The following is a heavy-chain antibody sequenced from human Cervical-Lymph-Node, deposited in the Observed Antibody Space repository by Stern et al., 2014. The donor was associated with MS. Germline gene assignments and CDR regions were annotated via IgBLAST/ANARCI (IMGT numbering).Heavy chain of an antibody. CDR1: GGFISIAEYY. CDR3: SRDADGYSLVFGY. Sequence: QVQLQESGPGLVKPSQTLSLTCAVTGGFISIAEYYWIWIRQSPGQGLAGIGYIHNSGNTYYTPSLKSRVTISVDSSKNQFSLKLRSVTAADTAVYYCSRDADGYSLVFGYWGRGTLVTVSS. CDR2: IHNSGNT. D-gene: IGHD5-24*01. V-gene: IGHV4-30-4*08. J-gene: IGHJ4*02.